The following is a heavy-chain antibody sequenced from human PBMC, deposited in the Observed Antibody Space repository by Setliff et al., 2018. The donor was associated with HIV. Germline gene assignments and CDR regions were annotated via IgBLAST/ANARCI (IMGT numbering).Heavy chain of an antibody. V-gene: IGHV3-11*05. Sequence: GGSLRLSCAASGFTFSDYYMTWIRQAPGKGLEWVSFISSSATYTTYADSVKGRCTISRDNAKKSMYLQMNSLRGEDTAVYYCAKVVVSAAFVDAFDIWGQGTMVTVSS. CDR3: AKVVVSAAFVDAFDI. D-gene: IGHD2-15*01. J-gene: IGHJ3*02. CDR1: GFTFSDYY. CDR2: ISSSATYT.